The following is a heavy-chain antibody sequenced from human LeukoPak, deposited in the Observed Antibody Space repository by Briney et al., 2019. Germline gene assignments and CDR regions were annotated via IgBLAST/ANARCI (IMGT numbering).Heavy chain of an antibody. J-gene: IGHJ4*02. CDR3: ARGYRSYDQ. D-gene: IGHD5-18*01. Sequence: SETLSLTCTVSGGPISTYYWNWIRQTPGKGLEWIAFINYSGSTNTNYNPSLKSRVTISIDTSKNQSSLKVDSVTAADTAMYYCARGYRSYDQWGQGTLVTVSS. V-gene: IGHV4-59*01. CDR2: INYSGST. CDR1: GGPISTYY.